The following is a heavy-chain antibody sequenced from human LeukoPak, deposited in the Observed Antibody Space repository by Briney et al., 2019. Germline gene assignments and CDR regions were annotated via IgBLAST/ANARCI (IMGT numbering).Heavy chain of an antibody. CDR1: GFTFNSYA. J-gene: IGHJ3*02. V-gene: IGHV3-23*01. Sequence: GGSLRLSCAASGFTFNSYAMSWVRQAPGKGLEWVSAISGSGGSTYYADSVKGRFTISRDNSKNMLYLQMNSLRAEDTAVYYCAKDKQDYYDSSTYFMAFDIWGQGTMVTASS. CDR2: ISGSGGST. CDR3: AKDKQDYYDSSTYFMAFDI. D-gene: IGHD3-22*01.